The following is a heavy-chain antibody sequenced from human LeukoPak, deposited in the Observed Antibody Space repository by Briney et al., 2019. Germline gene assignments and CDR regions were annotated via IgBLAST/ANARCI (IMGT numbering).Heavy chain of an antibody. CDR2: ISGSGGST. J-gene: IGHJ4*02. Sequence: GGSLRLSCAASGFTFSSYAMSWVRQAPGKGLEWVSAISGSGGSTYYADSVKGRFTISRDNSKNTLYLLMNSLRAEDTAVYYCAKDDEQQLVWDYWGQGTLVTVSS. CDR3: AKDDEQQLVWDY. V-gene: IGHV3-23*01. D-gene: IGHD6-13*01. CDR1: GFTFSSYA.